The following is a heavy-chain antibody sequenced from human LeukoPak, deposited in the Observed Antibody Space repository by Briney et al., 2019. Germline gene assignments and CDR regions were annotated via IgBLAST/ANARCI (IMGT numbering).Heavy chain of an antibody. D-gene: IGHD4/OR15-4a*01. Sequence: SQTLSLTCSVSGGSISSSSSGRYYWSWIRQPAGKGLEYIGRIYISGDTNYNPSLKGRVTISLDTSQNQFSLTLTSVTAADTAVYYCARVPSGPRFDPWGPGTLVTVSS. CDR2: IYISGDT. V-gene: IGHV4-61*02. CDR3: ARVPSGPRFDP. J-gene: IGHJ5*02. CDR1: GGSISSSSSGRYY.